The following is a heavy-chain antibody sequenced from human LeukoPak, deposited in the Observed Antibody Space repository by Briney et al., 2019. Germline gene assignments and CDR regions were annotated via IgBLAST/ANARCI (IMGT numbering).Heavy chain of an antibody. Sequence: GASVNVSCKASVYTFTSYYMHWVRQAPGQGLEWMGIINPSGGDTSYAQKFQGRLTMTRDTSTNTVYMELTSLRSEDTAVYYCAREVMDNLRFDYWGQGTLVTVSS. CDR2: INPSGGDT. J-gene: IGHJ4*02. CDR3: AREVMDNLRFDY. V-gene: IGHV1-46*01. CDR1: VYTFTSYY. D-gene: IGHD1-14*01.